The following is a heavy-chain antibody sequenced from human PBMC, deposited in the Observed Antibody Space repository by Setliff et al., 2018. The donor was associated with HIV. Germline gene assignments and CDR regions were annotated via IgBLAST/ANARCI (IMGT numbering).Heavy chain of an antibody. D-gene: IGHD6-6*01. J-gene: IGHJ6*03. V-gene: IGHV4-39*01. CDR2: IYYTGSP. CDR3: ARGGGTSSPIDYHYYIDV. CDR1: GDSISSSIYY. Sequence: ETLSLTCTVSGDSISSSIYYWGWVRQPPGKGLEWIGGIYYTGSPFYNPSLKSRVTISVDTSNNQFSLKLSSVTAADTAVYYCARGGGTSSPIDYHYYIDVWGKGTTVTVSS.